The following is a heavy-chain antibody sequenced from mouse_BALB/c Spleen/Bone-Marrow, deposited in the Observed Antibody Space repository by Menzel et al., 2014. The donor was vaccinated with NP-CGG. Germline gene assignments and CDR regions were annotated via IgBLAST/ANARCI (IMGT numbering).Heavy chain of an antibody. CDR1: GFTFSNYG. CDR3: ARHAYYDQTEVSFVY. CDR2: LSGGGSYT. Sequence: EVKLMESGGGLVKSGGSLKLSCAASGFTFSNYGMSWVRQTPEKRLEWVATLSGGGSYTFYSDSVRGRFTISRDNAKNXXYXQLSSLRSEDTALYYCARHAYYDQTEVSFVYWGQGTLVTVSA. V-gene: IGHV5-9-2*01. D-gene: IGHD2-4*01. J-gene: IGHJ3*01.